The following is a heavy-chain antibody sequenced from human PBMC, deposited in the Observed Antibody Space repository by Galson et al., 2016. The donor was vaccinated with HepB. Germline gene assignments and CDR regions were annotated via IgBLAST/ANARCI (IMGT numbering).Heavy chain of an antibody. Sequence: SLRLSCAASGFTFNNYDMNWIRQAPGKGLEWLSYTSSSSGVTHYADSVKGRLTISRDNAKSSLYLQMSSLRNEDTALYYCALLTRGREGFDVWGQGTMVTVSS. CDR3: ALLTRGREGFDV. V-gene: IGHV3-48*02. J-gene: IGHJ3*01. CDR1: GFTFNNYD. CDR2: TSSSSGVT. D-gene: IGHD2-21*01.